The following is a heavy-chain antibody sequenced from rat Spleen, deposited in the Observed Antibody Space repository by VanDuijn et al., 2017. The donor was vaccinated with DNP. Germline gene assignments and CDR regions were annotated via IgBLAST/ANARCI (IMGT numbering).Heavy chain of an antibody. CDR2: ISYDGVHA. V-gene: IGHV5-20*01. J-gene: IGHJ1*01. Sequence: EVQLVESGGGLVQPGRSLKLSCATSGFTFSDYDMAWVRQAPTKGLEWVASISYDGVHAYYRGSVKGRFTISRDNAKNSLYLQMNSLKSEDTATYYCARGSTSIYWYFDFWGPGTMVTVSS. CDR1: GFTFSDYD. CDR3: ARGSTSIYWYFDF. D-gene: IGHD3-1*01.